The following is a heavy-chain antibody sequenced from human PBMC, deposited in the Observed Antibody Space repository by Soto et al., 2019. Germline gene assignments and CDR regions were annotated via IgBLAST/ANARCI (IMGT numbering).Heavy chain of an antibody. Sequence: PSETLSLTCTVSGGSISIDYWSWIRQPPGKGLEWIGYIYYSGSTNYNPSLKSRVTISVDTSKNQFSLKLSSVTAADTAVYYCARDSIAARPGGWFDPWGQGTLVTVSS. CDR3: ARDSIAARPGGWFDP. J-gene: IGHJ5*02. D-gene: IGHD6-6*01. CDR1: GGSISIDY. CDR2: IYYSGST. V-gene: IGHV4-59*01.